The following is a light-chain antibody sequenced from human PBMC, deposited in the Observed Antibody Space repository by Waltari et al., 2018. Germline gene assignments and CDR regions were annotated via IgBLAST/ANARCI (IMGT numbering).Light chain of an antibody. Sequence: QLVVTQSPSASASLGASVKLTCTLSSGHSNYAIAWHRQQPEKGPRYLLKVKSDGSHTKGGGIPDRFSGSSSGAERYLTISSLQSEDEADYYCQTWASGIVVFGGGTKLTVL. CDR3: QTWASGIVV. V-gene: IGLV4-69*01. CDR1: SGHSNYA. CDR2: VKSDGSH. J-gene: IGLJ2*01.